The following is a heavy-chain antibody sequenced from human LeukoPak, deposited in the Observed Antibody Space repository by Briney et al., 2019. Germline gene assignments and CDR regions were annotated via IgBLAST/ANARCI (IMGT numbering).Heavy chain of an antibody. Sequence: APVKVSCKTSRYTFTDYGLTSVRQAPGHRREWLEWVTGFNGKTTYARMVEDRLILTTNTSTSTGTLDLRGLRADDTAVYYCARVGSSGEFDFWGQGTLVTVSS. D-gene: IGHD3-10*01. CDR1: RYTFTDYG. J-gene: IGHJ4*02. CDR2: VTGFNGKT. V-gene: IGHV1-18*01. CDR3: ARVGSSGEFDF.